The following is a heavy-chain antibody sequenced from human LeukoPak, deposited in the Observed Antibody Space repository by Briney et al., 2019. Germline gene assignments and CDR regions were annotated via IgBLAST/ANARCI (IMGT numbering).Heavy chain of an antibody. CDR2: IIPIFGTA. CDR3: ARGESVAGIATTPD. Sequence: SVKVSCKASGGTFSSYAISWVRQAPGQGLEWMGGIIPIFGTANYAQKFQGRVTITADESTSTAYMEPSSLRSEDTAVYYCARGESVAGIATTPDWGQGTLVTVSS. D-gene: IGHD6-19*01. CDR1: GGTFSSYA. J-gene: IGHJ4*02. V-gene: IGHV1-69*13.